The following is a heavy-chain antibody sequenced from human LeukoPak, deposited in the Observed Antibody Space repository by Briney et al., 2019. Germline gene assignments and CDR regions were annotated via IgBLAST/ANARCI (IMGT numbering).Heavy chain of an antibody. Sequence: GGSLRLSCVASGFTFSSYWMSWARQAPGKGLEWVANIEQEGSEKYYVDSVKGRFTISRDNAKNSLYLQMNSLRAEDTAVYYCAREEEYWGQGTLVTVSS. CDR3: AREEEY. J-gene: IGHJ4*02. CDR1: GFTFSSYW. V-gene: IGHV3-7*01. CDR2: IEQEGSEK.